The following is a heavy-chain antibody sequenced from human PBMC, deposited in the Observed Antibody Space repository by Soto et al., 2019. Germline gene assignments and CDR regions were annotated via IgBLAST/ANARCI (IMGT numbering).Heavy chain of an antibody. Sequence: PSETLSLTCTVSGAFYWGWIRQPPGKGLEWIGSIYYSGSTYYNPSLKSRVTVSVDTSKNQFSLNLSSVTAADTAVYYFARRLPSSNSWPFDHWGQGTLVTVSS. D-gene: IGHD6-13*01. CDR1: GAFY. CDR2: IYYSGST. J-gene: IGHJ4*02. V-gene: IGHV4-39*01. CDR3: ARRLPSSNSWPFDH.